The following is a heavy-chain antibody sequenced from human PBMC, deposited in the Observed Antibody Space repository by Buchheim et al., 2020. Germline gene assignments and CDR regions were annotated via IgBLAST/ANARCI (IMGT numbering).Heavy chain of an antibody. V-gene: IGHV3-33*01. CDR2: IWHDGNNK. CDR3: AAGDPLDY. D-gene: IGHD7-27*01. Sequence: QVQLVESGGGVVQPGRSLRLSCAASGFSFSNYGMHWVRQAPGKGLEWVAIIWHDGNNKYYADSVKGRFTISRDTSKNTLYLQMNSLRAEDTAVYYCAAGDPLDYWGQGAL. J-gene: IGHJ4*02. CDR1: GFSFSNYG.